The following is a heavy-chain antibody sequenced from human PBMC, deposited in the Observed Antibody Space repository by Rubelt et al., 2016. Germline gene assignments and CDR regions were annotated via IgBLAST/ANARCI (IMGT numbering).Heavy chain of an antibody. CDR3: ARGKCSSTSCYRIDAFDI. CDR1: GFTFSSYW. J-gene: IGHJ3*02. Sequence: EVQLVESGGGLVQPGGSLRLSCAASGFTFSSYWMSWVRQAPGKGLEWVANIKQDGSETYYVDSVKGRFTISRDNAKNSLYLQMNSLRAEDTAVYYCARGKCSSTSCYRIDAFDIWGQGTMVTVSS. D-gene: IGHD2-2*02. V-gene: IGHV3-7*01. CDR2: IKQDGSET.